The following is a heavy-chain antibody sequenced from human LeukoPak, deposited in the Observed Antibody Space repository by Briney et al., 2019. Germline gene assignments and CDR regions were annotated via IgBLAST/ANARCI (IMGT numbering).Heavy chain of an antibody. Sequence: PGGSLRLSCAASGFTFSSYAMSWVRKAPGMGLEWVSAISGSGGSTYYADSVKGRFTISRENAKNSLYLQMNSLRAGDTAVYYCAREGDNSAVDAFDIWGQGTVVTVSS. CDR3: AREGDNSAVDAFDI. D-gene: IGHD3-22*01. V-gene: IGHV3-23*01. CDR2: ISGSGGST. CDR1: GFTFSSYA. J-gene: IGHJ3*02.